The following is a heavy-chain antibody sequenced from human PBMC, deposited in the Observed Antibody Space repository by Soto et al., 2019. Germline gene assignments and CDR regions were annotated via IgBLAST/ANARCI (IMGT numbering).Heavy chain of an antibody. J-gene: IGHJ4*02. V-gene: IGHV3-11*05. CDR2: ISSSGDST. CDR3: AKVPSYYYDSSGWAYFDY. D-gene: IGHD3-22*01. CDR1: GFTFKDYH. Sequence: PGGSLRLSCAASGFTFKDYHMTWIRQAPGKGLEWISYISSSGDSTSYADSVKGRFTISRDNAKNTLYLQMNSLRAEDTAVYYCAKVPSYYYDSSGWAYFDYWGQGTLVTVSS.